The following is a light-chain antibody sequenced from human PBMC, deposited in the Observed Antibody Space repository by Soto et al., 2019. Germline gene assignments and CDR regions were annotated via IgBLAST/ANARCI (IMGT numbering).Light chain of an antibody. CDR2: GAS. CDR3: QQYNKGPLS. J-gene: IGKJ3*01. CDR1: QSFTSN. V-gene: IGKV3-15*01. Sequence: EIVMTQSPATLSVSPGERATLSCRASQSFTSNLAWYQQKPGRAPRLLIYGASTRATGIPARFSGSGSGTEFTLTISSLQSEDFAVYYCQQYNKGPLSFGPGTKVDIK.